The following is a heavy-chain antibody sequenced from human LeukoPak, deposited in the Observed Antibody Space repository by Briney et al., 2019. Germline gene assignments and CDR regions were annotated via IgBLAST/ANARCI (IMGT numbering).Heavy chain of an antibody. V-gene: IGHV3-53*01. CDR2: IYTSGYT. CDR3: AREREYCSGGSCYPNWYFDL. Sequence: PGGSLRLSCAASGFTFSSNYMSWVRQAPGEGLAWVSVIYTSGYTYYTDSVKGRFTISRDSSKNTLFLHMNSLRAEDTAVYYCAREREYCSGGSCYPNWYFDLWGRGTLVTVSS. D-gene: IGHD2-15*01. J-gene: IGHJ2*01. CDR1: GFTFSSNY.